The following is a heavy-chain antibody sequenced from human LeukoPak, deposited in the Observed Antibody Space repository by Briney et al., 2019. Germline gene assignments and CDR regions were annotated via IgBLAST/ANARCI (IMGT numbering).Heavy chain of an antibody. D-gene: IGHD2-8*01. J-gene: IGHJ6*03. CDR2: ISSNGGST. CDR1: GFTFSSYA. CDR3: ARDRSANYYYMDV. Sequence: GGSLRLSCAASGFTFSSYAVHWVRQAPGKGLEYVSAISSNGGSTYYANSVKGRFTTSRDNSKNTLYLQMGSLRAEDMAVYYCARDRSANYYYMDVWGKGTTVTVSS. V-gene: IGHV3-64*01.